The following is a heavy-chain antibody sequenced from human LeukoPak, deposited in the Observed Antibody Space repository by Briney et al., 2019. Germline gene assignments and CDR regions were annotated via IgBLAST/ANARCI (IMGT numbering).Heavy chain of an antibody. CDR1: GVTFSSYA. Sequence: SVKVSCKASGVTFSSYAISWVRQAPGQGLEWMGGIIPIFGTANYAQKFQGRVTITADESTSTAYMELSSLRSEDTAVYYCARGDYYGSGSYYKPVYYYYMDVWGKGTTVTIPS. D-gene: IGHD3-10*01. CDR3: ARGDYYGSGSYYKPVYYYYMDV. CDR2: IIPIFGTA. V-gene: IGHV1-69*13. J-gene: IGHJ6*03.